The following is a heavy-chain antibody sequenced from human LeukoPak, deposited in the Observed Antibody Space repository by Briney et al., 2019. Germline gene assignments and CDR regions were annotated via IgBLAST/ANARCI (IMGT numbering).Heavy chain of an antibody. V-gene: IGHV4-39*02. CDR3: ARDDRDGYNHDAFDI. D-gene: IGHD5-24*01. J-gene: IGHJ3*02. CDR1: GGSISSSRDY. CDR2: IYYSGST. Sequence: SETLSLTCIASGGSISSSRDYWAWIRQPPGKGLEWIANIYYSGSTYYSPSLKSRVIISVDTSKNQFSLKLSSVTAADTAVYYCARDDRDGYNHDAFDIWGQGTMVTVSS.